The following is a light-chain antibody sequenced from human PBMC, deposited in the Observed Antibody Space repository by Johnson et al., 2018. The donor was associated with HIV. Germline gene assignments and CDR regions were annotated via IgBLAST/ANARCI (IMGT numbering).Light chain of an antibody. CDR1: TCDIGNNY. CDR3: GTWDTSLSVYV. V-gene: IGLV1-51*01. CDR2: DNN. J-gene: IGLJ1*01. Sequence: QSVLTQPPSVSAAPGQKVTISCSGNTCDIGNNYVSCHQQLPGTAPKLLIYDNNKRPSGIPDRISGSKSGTSATLGITGLQTGDEADYYCGTWDTSLSVYVFGTGTKVTVL.